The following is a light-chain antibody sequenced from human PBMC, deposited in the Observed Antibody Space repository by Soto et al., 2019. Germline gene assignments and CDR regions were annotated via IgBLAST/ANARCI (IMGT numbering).Light chain of an antibody. J-gene: IGKJ1*01. CDR3: QQYNSYTWT. CDR1: RGISSW. Sequence: IQITQSPSSLSASLGERSTITLLASRGISSWLDWYQQKPGKAPKLLIYDASSLESGVPSRFSGSGSGTEFTLTISSLQPDDFATYYCQQYNSYTWTFGQGTKVDIK. CDR2: DAS. V-gene: IGKV1-5*01.